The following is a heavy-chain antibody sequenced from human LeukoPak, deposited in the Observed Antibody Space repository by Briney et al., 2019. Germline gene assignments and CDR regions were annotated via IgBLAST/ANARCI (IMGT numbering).Heavy chain of an antibody. J-gene: IGHJ3*02. CDR2: INSDGSST. Sequence: GGSLRLSCAASGFTFSSYWMHWVRQAPGKGLVWVSRINSDGSSTSYADSVKGRFTISRDNAKNTLCLQMSSLRAEDTAVYYCARASQLRDAFDIWGQGTMVTVSS. V-gene: IGHV3-74*01. D-gene: IGHD2-2*01. CDR1: GFTFSSYW. CDR3: ARASQLRDAFDI.